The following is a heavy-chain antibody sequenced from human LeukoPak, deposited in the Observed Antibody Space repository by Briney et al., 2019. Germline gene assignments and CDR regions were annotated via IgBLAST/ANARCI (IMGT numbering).Heavy chain of an antibody. CDR1: GLTFSSFS. CDR2: INTVASYI. D-gene: IGHD3-22*01. Sequence: GGSLSLSCAASGLTFSSFSFNWVRQGPGRGLEWVSSINTVASYIYYADSVKGRFTISRDNAKNSLYLQMNSLRAEDTGVYYCARLRSNSDKRGFYYYYDYWGQGTLVTVSS. V-gene: IGHV3-21*06. CDR3: ARLRSNSDKRGFYYYYDY. J-gene: IGHJ4*02.